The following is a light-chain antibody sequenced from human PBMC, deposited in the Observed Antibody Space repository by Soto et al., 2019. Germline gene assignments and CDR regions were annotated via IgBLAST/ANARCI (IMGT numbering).Light chain of an antibody. V-gene: IGKV3-15*01. CDR1: QSLSSS. CDR2: NTF. J-gene: IGKJ1*01. Sequence: EFVLTQSPGTLALSPGERATLSCRASQSLSSSSLAWYQQKPGQAPRPLIYNTFTRATGIPARFSGSGSGTDFTLTISSLQSEDFAIYYCHQYHTWPETFGQGTTGDIK. CDR3: HQYHTWPET.